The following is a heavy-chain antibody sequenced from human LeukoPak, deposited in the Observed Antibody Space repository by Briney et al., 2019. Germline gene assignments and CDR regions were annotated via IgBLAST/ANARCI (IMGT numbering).Heavy chain of an antibody. Sequence: SETLSLTCAVYGGSFGGYYWSWIRQPPGKGLEWIGEINHSGSTNYNPSLKSRVTISVDTSKNQFSLKLSSVTAADTAVYYCARKSEEWCPNYYYYYYYMDVWGKGTTVTVSS. CDR1: GGSFGGYY. V-gene: IGHV4-34*01. CDR3: ARKSEEWCPNYYYYYYYMDV. D-gene: IGHD3-3*01. CDR2: INHSGST. J-gene: IGHJ6*03.